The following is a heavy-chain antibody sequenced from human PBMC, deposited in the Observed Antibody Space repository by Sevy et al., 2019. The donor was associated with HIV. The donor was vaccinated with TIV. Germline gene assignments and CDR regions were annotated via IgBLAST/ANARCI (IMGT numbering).Heavy chain of an antibody. J-gene: IGHJ4*02. CDR2: ISGSGGST. CDR1: GFTFSSYA. CDR3: AKDNIVVVVAAPPTLFDY. Sequence: GSLRLSCAASGFTFSSYAMSWVRQAPGKGLEWVSAISGSGGSTYYADSVKGRFTISRDNSKNTLYLQMNSLRAEDTAVYYCAKDNIVVVVAAPPTLFDYWGQGTLVTVSS. V-gene: IGHV3-23*01. D-gene: IGHD2-15*01.